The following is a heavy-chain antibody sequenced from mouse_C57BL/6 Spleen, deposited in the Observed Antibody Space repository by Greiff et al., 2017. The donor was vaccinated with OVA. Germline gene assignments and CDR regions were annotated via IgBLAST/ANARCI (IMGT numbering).Heavy chain of an antibody. J-gene: IGHJ2*01. Sequence: QVQLQQPGAELVRPGSSVKLSCKASGYTFTSYWMHWVKQRPIQGLEWIGNIDPSDSGTHYNQKFKDKATLTVDKSSSTAYMQLSILTSEDSAVYCYGKGYYGSSWDFDYWGQGTTLTVSS. CDR1: GYTFTSYW. CDR3: GKGYYGSSWDFDY. D-gene: IGHD1-1*01. CDR2: IDPSDSGT. V-gene: IGHV1-52*01.